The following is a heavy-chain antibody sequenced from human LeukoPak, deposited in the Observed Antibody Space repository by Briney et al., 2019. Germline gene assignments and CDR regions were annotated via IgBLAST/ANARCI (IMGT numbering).Heavy chain of an antibody. D-gene: IGHD2-21*01. CDR1: GGSISSYY. Sequence: SGTLSLTCTVSGGSISSYYWSWIRQPPGKGLEWIGYIYYSGSTNYNPSLKSRVTISVDTSKNQFSLKLSSVAAADTAVYYCARLGSARLFRLFDYWGQGTLVTVSS. CDR2: IYYSGST. CDR3: ARLGSARLFRLFDY. J-gene: IGHJ4*02. V-gene: IGHV4-59*08.